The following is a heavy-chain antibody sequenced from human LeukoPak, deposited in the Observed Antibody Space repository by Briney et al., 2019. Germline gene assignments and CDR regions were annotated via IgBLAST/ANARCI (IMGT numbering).Heavy chain of an antibody. CDR3: ASLGYCSGGSCPGRFDP. CDR2: ISSSSTYI. D-gene: IGHD2-15*01. Sequence: GGSLRLSCAASGFTFSSYSMNWVRQAPGKGLEWVSSISSSSTYIYYADSVKGRFTISRDNAKNSLYLQMNSLRAEDTAVYYCASLGYCSGGSCPGRFDPWGQGTLVTVSS. J-gene: IGHJ5*02. CDR1: GFTFSSYS. V-gene: IGHV3-21*01.